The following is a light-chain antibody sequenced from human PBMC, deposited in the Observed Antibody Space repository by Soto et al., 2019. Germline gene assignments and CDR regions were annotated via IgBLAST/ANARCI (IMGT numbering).Light chain of an antibody. CDR3: SSYIGISSYKTSGTHWV. V-gene: IGLV2-14*01. CDR1: SSDVGGYDY. Sequence: QSALTQPASVSGSPGQSITISCTGTSSDVGGYDYVSWYQQHPGKAPKLMIYDVSDRPSGVSHRFSGSKSSNTASLTISGLQAEDEADYYCSSYIGISSYKTSGTHWVFGGGTKLTVL. J-gene: IGLJ3*02. CDR2: DVS.